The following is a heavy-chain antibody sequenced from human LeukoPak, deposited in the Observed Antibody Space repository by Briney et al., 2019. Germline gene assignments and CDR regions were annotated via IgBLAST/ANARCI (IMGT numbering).Heavy chain of an antibody. CDR1: GFTFSSYG. CDR3: AKVYAVRGVITYMDV. Sequence: RGSLRLSCAASGFTFSSYGMRRVRQAPGKGLEWVAFIRYDGSNKYYADSVKGRFTISRDNSKNTLYLQMNSLRAEDTAVYYCAKVYAVRGVITYMDVWGKGTTVTVSS. J-gene: IGHJ6*03. CDR2: IRYDGSNK. V-gene: IGHV3-30*02. D-gene: IGHD3-10*01.